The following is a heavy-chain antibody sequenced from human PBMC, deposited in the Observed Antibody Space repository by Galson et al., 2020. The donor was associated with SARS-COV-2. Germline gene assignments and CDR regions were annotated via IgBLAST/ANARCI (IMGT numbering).Heavy chain of an antibody. CDR3: VKDLCGNYSFDY. D-gene: IGHD1-26*01. Sequence: GGSLRLSCSASGFSFRRCAMHWVRQAPAKGLEYVSSINDNGDRIFYADSVKSRFTISRDISKNTLYLQMSSLRAEDTAVYYCVKDLCGNYSFDYWGQGTLVTVSS. J-gene: IGHJ4*02. V-gene: IGHV3-64D*08. CDR1: GFSFRRCA. CDR2: INDNGDRI.